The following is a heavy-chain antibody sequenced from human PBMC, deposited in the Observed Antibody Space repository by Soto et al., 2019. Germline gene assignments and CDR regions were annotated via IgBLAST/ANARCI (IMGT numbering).Heavy chain of an antibody. CDR3: AKGGGDSLRYGMDV. J-gene: IGHJ6*02. Sequence: EVQLLESGGGLVQPGGALRLSCSASGFTFSSCAMNWVRQAPGKGLEWVSAIDGGGGSIYYAASVKGRFTISRDNSKTTLYLQMDSLRAEDTAVYYCAKGGGDSLRYGMDVWGQGTTVTVSS. CDR2: IDGGGGSI. CDR1: GFTFSSCA. D-gene: IGHD2-21*02. V-gene: IGHV3-23*01.